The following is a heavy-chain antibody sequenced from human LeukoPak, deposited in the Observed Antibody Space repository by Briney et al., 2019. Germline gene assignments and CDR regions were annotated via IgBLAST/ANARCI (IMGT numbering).Heavy chain of an antibody. CDR2: IYYSGST. CDR3: ARDDAFDI. D-gene: IGHD5-24*01. CDR1: GGSISSYY. V-gene: IGHV4-59*06. Sequence: PSETLSLTCTVSGGSISSYYWSWVRQPPGKGLEWIGYIYYSGSTYYNPSLKSRVTISVDTSKNQFSLKLSSVTAADTAVYYCARDDAFDIWGQGTMVTVSS. J-gene: IGHJ3*02.